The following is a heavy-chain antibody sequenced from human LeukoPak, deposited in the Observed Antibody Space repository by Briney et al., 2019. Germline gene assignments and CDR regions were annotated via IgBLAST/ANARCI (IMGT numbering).Heavy chain of an antibody. Sequence: PSETLSLTCTVSGGSISSYYWNWIRQPPGKGLEWIGYIYYSGSTNYNPSLKSRVTISVDTSKNQFSLKLSSVTAADTAVYYCARGVFRYCSGGSCYPAFDYWGQGTLVTVSS. V-gene: IGHV4-59*12. CDR1: GGSISSYY. J-gene: IGHJ4*02. D-gene: IGHD2-15*01. CDR2: IYYSGST. CDR3: ARGVFRYCSGGSCYPAFDY.